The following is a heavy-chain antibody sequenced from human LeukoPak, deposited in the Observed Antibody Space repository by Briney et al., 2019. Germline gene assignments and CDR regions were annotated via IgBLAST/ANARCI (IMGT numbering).Heavy chain of an antibody. CDR2: IHHDGSNK. CDR1: GFTFSRYG. J-gene: IGHJ4*02. V-gene: IGHV3-30*02. D-gene: IGHD1-26*01. Sequence: GGSLRLSCAASGFTFSRYGMHWVRQAPGKGLDWVAFIHHDGSNKYYADSVKGRFTISRDNAKNSLYLQMNSLRAEDTAVYYCAREYSGSLGIFDYWGQGTLVTVSS. CDR3: AREYSGSLGIFDY.